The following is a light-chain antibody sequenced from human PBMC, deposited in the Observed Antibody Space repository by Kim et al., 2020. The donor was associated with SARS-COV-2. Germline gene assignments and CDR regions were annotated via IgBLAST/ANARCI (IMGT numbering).Light chain of an antibody. J-gene: IGKJ2*03. CDR3: QQYNSYSGYS. CDR2: KAS. CDR1: QSISSW. V-gene: IGKV1-5*03. Sequence: ASSGTRVTITGRASQSISSWLAWYQQKPGKAPKLLIYKASSLESGVPSRFSGSGSGTEFTLTISSLQPDDFATYYCQQYNSYSGYSFGQGTKLEI.